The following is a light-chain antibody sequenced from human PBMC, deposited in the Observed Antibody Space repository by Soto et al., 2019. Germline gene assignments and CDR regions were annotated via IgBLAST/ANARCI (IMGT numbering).Light chain of an antibody. Sequence: DIHMTHSPSTLSAAVKDIVAMTFLARESISLYLAWYQQKPGKAPKFLIYKASDLESGVPSRFSGSGFGTEFTLTITSLQPDDFATYYCQQYNSYSTFGPATFGQGTRLEIK. J-gene: IGKJ5*01. V-gene: IGKV1-5*03. CDR3: QQYNSYSTFGPAT. CDR2: KAS. CDR1: ESISLY.